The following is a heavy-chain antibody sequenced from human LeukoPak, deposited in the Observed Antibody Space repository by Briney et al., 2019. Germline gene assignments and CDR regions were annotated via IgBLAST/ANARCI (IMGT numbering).Heavy chain of an antibody. CDR1: GYTRPSYY. D-gene: IGHD3-10*01. Sequence: ASVKVAFKASGYTRPSYYMHWVREARGQGLEWMGIINPSGGSTSYAQKSQARVTMTRDTSTTSVYMVLSSLRSEDTAVYYCARGQPPYGSETYYLDYWGQGTLVTVSS. V-gene: IGHV1-46*01. CDR3: ARGQPPYGSETYYLDY. J-gene: IGHJ4*02. CDR2: INPSGGST.